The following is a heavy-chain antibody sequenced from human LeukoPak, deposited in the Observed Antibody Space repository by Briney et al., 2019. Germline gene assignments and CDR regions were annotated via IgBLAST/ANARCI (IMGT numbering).Heavy chain of an antibody. CDR1: GFTFRSHA. J-gene: IGHJ3*02. Sequence: PGGSVRLSCAATGFTFRSHAMNWVRQAPGKGLEWVSGIGGSGGRTYYADSVTGRFTISRDNSKNTVYLQMNSLRAADTAVYYCASTRVVSLEWSLDAFDIWGQGTMVTVSS. CDR2: IGGSGGRT. D-gene: IGHD3-3*01. V-gene: IGHV3-23*01. CDR3: ASTRVVSLEWSLDAFDI.